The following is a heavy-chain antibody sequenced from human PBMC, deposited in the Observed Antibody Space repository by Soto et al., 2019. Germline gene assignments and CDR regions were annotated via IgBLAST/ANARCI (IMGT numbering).Heavy chain of an antibody. J-gene: IGHJ6*02. CDR3: ARHGYGHYSCYGMDV. CDR1: GCSISSSSYY. Sequence: SETLSLTCTVSGCSISSSSYYWGWIRQPPGKGLEWIGSIYYSGSTYYNPSLKSRVTISVDTSKNQFSLKLSSVTAADTAVYYCARHGYGHYSCYGMDVWGQGTTVTGSS. D-gene: IGHD3-10*01. V-gene: IGHV4-39*01. CDR2: IYYSGST.